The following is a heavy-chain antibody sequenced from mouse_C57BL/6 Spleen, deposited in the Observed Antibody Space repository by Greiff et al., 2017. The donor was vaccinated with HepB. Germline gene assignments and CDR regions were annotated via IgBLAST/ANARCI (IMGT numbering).Heavy chain of an antibody. Sequence: QVQLQQPGAELVKPGASVKVSCKASGYTFTSYWMHWVKQRPGQGLEWIGRIHPSDSDTNYNQKFKGKATLTVDKSSSTAYMQLSSLTSEDSAVYYCAINHLSHYYYGSSSWYFDVWGTGTTVTVSS. CDR1: GYTFTSYW. D-gene: IGHD1-1*01. J-gene: IGHJ1*03. V-gene: IGHV1-74*01. CDR3: AINHLSHYYYGSSSWYFDV. CDR2: IHPSDSDT.